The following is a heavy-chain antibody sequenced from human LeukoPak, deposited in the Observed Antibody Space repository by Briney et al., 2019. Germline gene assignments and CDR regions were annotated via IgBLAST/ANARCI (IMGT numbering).Heavy chain of an antibody. J-gene: IGHJ6*02. CDR3: ARGSLEDV. CDR2: ISSSSSTI. CDR1: GFTFNSYS. Sequence: PGGSLRLSCAASGFTFNSYSMNWVRQAPGKGLEWVSYISSSSSTIYYADSVKGRFTISRDNAKNSLYLQMNSLRAEDTAVYYCARGSLEDVWGQGTTVTVSS. V-gene: IGHV3-48*04.